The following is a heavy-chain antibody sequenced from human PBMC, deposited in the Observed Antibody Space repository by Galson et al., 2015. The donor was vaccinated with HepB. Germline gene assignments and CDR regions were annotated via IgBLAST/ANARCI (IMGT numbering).Heavy chain of an antibody. J-gene: IGHJ2*01. CDR3: ARTPCVKAAASRGCYWYFDL. CDR2: IFSNDEK. Sequence: PALVKPTQTLTLTCTVSGFSLSNARMGVSWIRQPPGKALEWLAHIFSNDEKSYSTSLKSRLTISKDTSKSQVVLTMTNMDPVDTSTYYCARTPCVKAAASRGCYWYFDLWGRGTLVTVSS. D-gene: IGHD6-13*01. V-gene: IGHV2-26*01. CDR1: GFSLSNARMG.